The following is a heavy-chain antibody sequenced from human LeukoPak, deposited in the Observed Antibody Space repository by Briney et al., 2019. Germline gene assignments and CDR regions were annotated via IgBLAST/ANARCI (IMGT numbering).Heavy chain of an antibody. J-gene: IGHJ4*02. D-gene: IGHD1-26*01. CDR1: GYTFTGYY. V-gene: IGHV1-2*02. Sequence: ASVKVSCKASGYTFTGYYMHWVRQAPGQGLEWMGWINPNSGGTNYAQKFQGRDTMTRDTSISTAYMELSRLRSDDTAVYYCASARDSGSYPSPFDYWGQGTLVTVSS. CDR3: ASARDSGSYPSPFDY. CDR2: INPNSGGT.